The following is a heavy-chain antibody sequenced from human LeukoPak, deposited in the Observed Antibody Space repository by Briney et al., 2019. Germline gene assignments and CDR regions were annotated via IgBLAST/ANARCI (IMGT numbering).Heavy chain of an antibody. CDR2: ISSSSSTI. J-gene: IGHJ6*02. CDR1: GFTFSSFG. D-gene: IGHD6-13*01. CDR3: ARGGNYYSYGMDV. Sequence: GGSLRLSCAASGFTFSSFGMNWVRQAPGKGMEWVSYISSSSSTIYYADSVKGRFTISRDNAKNSLYLQMNSLRAEDTAVYYCARGGNYYSYGMDVWGQGTTVTVSS. V-gene: IGHV3-48*04.